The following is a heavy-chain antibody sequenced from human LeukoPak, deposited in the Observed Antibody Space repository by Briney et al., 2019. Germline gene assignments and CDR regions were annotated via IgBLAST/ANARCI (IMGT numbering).Heavy chain of an antibody. CDR1: GYTFTSYG. Sequence: ASVKVSCKASGYTFTSYGISWVRQAPGQGLEWMGWISAYNGNTNYAQKLQGRVTMTTDTSTSTAYMELRSLRSEDTAVYYCARGGGYYDSSGYLLFNYWGQGTLVTVSS. CDR3: ARGGGYYDSSGYLLFNY. J-gene: IGHJ4*02. CDR2: ISAYNGNT. V-gene: IGHV1-18*01. D-gene: IGHD3-22*01.